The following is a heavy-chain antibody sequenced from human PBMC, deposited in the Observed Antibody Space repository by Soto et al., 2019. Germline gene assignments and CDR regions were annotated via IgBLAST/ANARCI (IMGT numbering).Heavy chain of an antibody. CDR3: AKDRAEWVSLPYYFDY. J-gene: IGHJ4*02. D-gene: IGHD3-22*01. Sequence: EVQLLESGGGLVQPGGSLRLSCAASGFTFSSHAMSWVRQAPGKGLEWVSAISGSGGSTYYADSVKGRFTISRDNSKNTLYLQMNSLRAEDTAVYYCAKDRAEWVSLPYYFDYWGQGTLVTVSS. V-gene: IGHV3-23*01. CDR1: GFTFSSHA. CDR2: ISGSGGST.